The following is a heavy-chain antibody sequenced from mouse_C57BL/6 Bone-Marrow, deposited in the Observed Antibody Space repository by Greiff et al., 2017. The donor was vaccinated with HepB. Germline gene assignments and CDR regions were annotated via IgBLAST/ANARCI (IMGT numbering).Heavy chain of an antibody. CDR2: IRSKSSNYAT. CDR1: GFTFNTYA. D-gene: IGHD6-2*01. J-gene: IGHJ1*03. V-gene: IGHV10-3*01. CDR3: VREVGNESCWYFDV. Sequence: DAGGGLVQPKGSLKLSCAASGFTFNTYAMHWVRQAPGKGLEWVARIRSKSSNYATYYADSVKDRFTISRDDSQSMLYLQMNNLKTEDTAMYYCVREVGNESCWYFDVWGTGTTVTVSS.